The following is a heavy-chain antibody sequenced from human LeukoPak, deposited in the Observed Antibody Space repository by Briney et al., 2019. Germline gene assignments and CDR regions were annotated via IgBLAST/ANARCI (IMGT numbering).Heavy chain of an antibody. J-gene: IGHJ3*01. CDR2: ICGSTI. Sequence: GGSLRLSCAASGFTFSCYSMNWVRQAPRKGLEWVSYICGSTIYYADSVKGRFTISRDKAKNSLYLQMDSLRDDDTAVYYCARDLHYAFDFWGQGTMVSVSS. CDR3: ARDLHYAFDF. CDR1: GFTFSCYS. V-gene: IGHV3-48*02. D-gene: IGHD3-10*01.